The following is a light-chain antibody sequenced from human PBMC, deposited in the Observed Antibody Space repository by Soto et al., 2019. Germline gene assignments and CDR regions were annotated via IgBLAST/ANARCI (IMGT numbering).Light chain of an antibody. CDR3: QQYNTWLWT. Sequence: EVVMTQSPATLSVSPEERVTLSCRASQSINAHLAWYQQKPGQAPRLLIHGPSTRATGIPARFSGSGFGTEFNLTFSSLQSEDFAVYYCQQYNTWLWTFGHGTKVKIQ. V-gene: IGKV3-15*01. J-gene: IGKJ1*01. CDR1: QSINAH. CDR2: GPS.